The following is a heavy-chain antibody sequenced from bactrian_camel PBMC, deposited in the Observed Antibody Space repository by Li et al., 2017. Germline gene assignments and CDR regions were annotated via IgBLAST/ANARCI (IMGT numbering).Heavy chain of an antibody. CDR3: AAGARRVWVGCEYNY. CDR1: LAIYRSNA. J-gene: IGHJ4*01. CDR2: IYTSGGNT. V-gene: IGHV3S53*01. Sequence: HVQLVESGGGSVQAGGSLRLSCAASLAIYRSNAMAWFRQAPGKEREAVAAIYTSGGNTKYADSVKGRFTISKEHAKNTVSLQMDSLRPDDTAMYFCAAGARRVWVGCEYNYWGQGTQVTVS. D-gene: IGHD5*01.